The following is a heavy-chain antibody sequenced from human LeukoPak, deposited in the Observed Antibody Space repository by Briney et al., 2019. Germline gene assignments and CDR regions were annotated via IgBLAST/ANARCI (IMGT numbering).Heavy chain of an antibody. CDR2: IYYSGST. D-gene: IGHD2-15*01. CDR3: ARADMGALDI. J-gene: IGHJ3*02. Sequence: SETLSLTCTVSGGSISSHYWSWIRQPPGKGLEWIGYIYYSGSTNYNPSLKSRVTISVDTSKNQFSLKLSSVTAADTAVYYCARADMGALDIWGQGTMVTVSS. CDR1: GGSISSHY. V-gene: IGHV4-59*11.